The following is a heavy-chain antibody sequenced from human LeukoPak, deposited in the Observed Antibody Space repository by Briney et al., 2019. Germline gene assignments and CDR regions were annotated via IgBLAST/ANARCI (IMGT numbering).Heavy chain of an antibody. CDR1: GGSFSAYY. J-gene: IGHJ6*03. Sequence: PSETLSLTCTVYGGSFSAYYWSWIRQPPGKGLEWIGEINHSGITNYNPSLKSRVTISVDTSKNQFSLKLTSVTAADTAVYYCARRYYYYNYYMDVWGKGTTVTISS. CDR3: ARRYYYYNYYMDV. V-gene: IGHV4-34*01. CDR2: INHSGIT.